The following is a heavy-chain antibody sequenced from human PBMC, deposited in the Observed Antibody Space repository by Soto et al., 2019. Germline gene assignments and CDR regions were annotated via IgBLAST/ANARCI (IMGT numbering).Heavy chain of an antibody. J-gene: IGHJ4*02. CDR3: ARCSDILTGYYAH. D-gene: IGHD3-9*01. CDR1: GDTFTSYA. V-gene: IGHV1-3*04. CDR2: INTGKGNT. Sequence: QVQLVQSGAEVKKPGASVKVSCKASGDTFTSYAIHWVRQAPGQGLEWMGYINTGKGNTKYSQKLQGRVTITRDTXARTAYMELSSLRSEDTAVYYCARCSDILTGYYAHWGQGTLVTVSS.